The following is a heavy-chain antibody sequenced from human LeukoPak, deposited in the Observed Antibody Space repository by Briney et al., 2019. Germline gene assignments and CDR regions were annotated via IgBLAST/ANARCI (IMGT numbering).Heavy chain of an antibody. J-gene: IGHJ4*02. CDR2: ISSSSSTI. Sequence: GGSLRLSCAASGFTFSSYSTNWVRQAPGKGLEWASYISSSSSTIYYADSVKGRFTIPRDNSKNTLYLQMNSLRAEDTAVYYCAKASPADYFGYWGQGTLVTVSS. CDR1: GFTFSSYS. V-gene: IGHV3-48*01. CDR3: AKASPADYFGY.